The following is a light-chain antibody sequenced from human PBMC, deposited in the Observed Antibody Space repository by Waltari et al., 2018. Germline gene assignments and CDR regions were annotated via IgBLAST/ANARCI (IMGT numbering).Light chain of an antibody. CDR1: SSDVGTYEY. CDR2: DVN. Sequence: QSALIQPRSVSRSPGQSVIISCTGASSDVGTYEYVSWYQQHPGKAPTLIIYDVNNRPSGVPALFSGSKSVNTASLTISGLQAEDEADYYCCAYAGNYANYVFGTGT. J-gene: IGLJ1*01. CDR3: CAYAGNYANYV. V-gene: IGLV2-11*01.